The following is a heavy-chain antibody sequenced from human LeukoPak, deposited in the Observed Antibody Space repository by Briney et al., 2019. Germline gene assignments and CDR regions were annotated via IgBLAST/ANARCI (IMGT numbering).Heavy chain of an antibody. CDR2: IYTSGST. J-gene: IGHJ4*02. CDR3: ARGVRDGYNSPTYYFDY. D-gene: IGHD5-24*01. CDR1: GGSISSYY. V-gene: IGHV4-4*07. Sequence: SETLPLTCTVSGGSISSYYWSWIRQPAGKGLEWIGRIYTSGSTNYNPSLKSRVTMSVDTSKNQFSLKLSSVTAADTAVYYCARGVRDGYNSPTYYFDYWGQGTLVTVSS.